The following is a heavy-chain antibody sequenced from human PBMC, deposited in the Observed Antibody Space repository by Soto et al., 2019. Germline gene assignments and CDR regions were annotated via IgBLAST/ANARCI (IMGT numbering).Heavy chain of an antibody. Sequence: QVHLVQSGSDVEKPGASVKVSCKASGYRFTSYGIGWVRQVPGQGPEWMGWISPYNGRTNYAQSVKGRVVMTTDISTNTVELELRSLRSDDSAIYYCGRCRHDSDAMDVWGQGTTVTVSS. J-gene: IGHJ6*02. V-gene: IGHV1-18*01. CDR1: GYRFTSYG. CDR3: GRCRHDSDAMDV. CDR2: ISPYNGRT. D-gene: IGHD5-18*01.